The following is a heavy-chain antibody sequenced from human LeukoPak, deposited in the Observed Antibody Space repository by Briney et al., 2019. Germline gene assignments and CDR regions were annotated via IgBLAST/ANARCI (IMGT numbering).Heavy chain of an antibody. CDR1: GGSMSHFH. CDR2: LFYNEDA. CDR3: AKGETVTTSPFDH. V-gene: IGHV4-59*01. J-gene: IGHJ4*02. D-gene: IGHD4-17*01. Sequence: SETLSLTCAVSGGSMSHFHWNWFRQPPGKGLEWIGSLFYNEDAKYNPSVKSRVTMSIDTSKSQFSLRLTSVTAADTAVYYCAKGETVTTSPFDHWGQGPLVTVSS.